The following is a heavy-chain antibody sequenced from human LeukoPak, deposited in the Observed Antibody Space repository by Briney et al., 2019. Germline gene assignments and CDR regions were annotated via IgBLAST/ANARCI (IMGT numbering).Heavy chain of an antibody. CDR1: GFTFSSYS. CDR3: SMTAIAVARVRYDY. V-gene: IGHV3-21*01. D-gene: IGHD6-19*01. CDR2: ISSSSSYI. Sequence: PGGSLRLSCAAPGFTFSSYSMNWVRQAPGEGLEWVSSISSSSSYIYYADSVKGRFTISRDNAKNSLYLQMNSLRAEDTAVYYCSMTAIAVARVRYDYWGQGTLVTVSS. J-gene: IGHJ4*02.